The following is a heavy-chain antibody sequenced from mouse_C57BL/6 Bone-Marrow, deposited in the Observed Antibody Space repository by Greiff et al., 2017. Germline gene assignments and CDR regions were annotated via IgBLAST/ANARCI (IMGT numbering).Heavy chain of an antibody. D-gene: IGHD2-3*01. CDR2: IDPSDSET. J-gene: IGHJ4*01. Sequence: QVHVKQSGAELVRPGSSVKLSCKASGYNFTSYWMHWVKQRPIQGLEWIGNIDPSDSETNYNQKFKDKATLTVDTSSSTAYMQLSSLTSEDSAVYYCARSGLLRYYAMDYWGQGTSVTVSS. V-gene: IGHV1-52*01. CDR1: GYNFTSYW. CDR3: ARSGLLRYYAMDY.